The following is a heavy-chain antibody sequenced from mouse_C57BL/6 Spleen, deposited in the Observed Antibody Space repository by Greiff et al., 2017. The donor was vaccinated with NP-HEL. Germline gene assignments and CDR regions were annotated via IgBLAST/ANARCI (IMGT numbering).Heavy chain of an antibody. CDR3: AGGERGYFDY. V-gene: IGHV5-17*01. J-gene: IGHJ2*01. CDR1: GFTFSDYG. CDR2: ISSGSSTI. Sequence: EVQLVESGGGLVKPGGSLKLSCAASGFTFSDYGMHWVRQAPEKGLEWVAYISSGSSTIYYADTVKGRFTISRDNAKNTLFLQMTSLRSEDTAMYYCAGGERGYFDYWGQGTTLTVSS.